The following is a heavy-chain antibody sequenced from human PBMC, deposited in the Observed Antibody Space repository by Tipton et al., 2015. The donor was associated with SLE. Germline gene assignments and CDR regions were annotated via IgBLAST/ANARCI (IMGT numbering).Heavy chain of an antibody. J-gene: IGHJ3*02. CDR2: IYYSGST. Sequence: TLSLTCTVSGDYIGTYYWSWIRQPPGKGLEWIGYIYYSGSTNYNPSLKSRATISVDTSKNQFSLKLSSVTAADTAVYYCARDRADFDIWGQGTMVTVSS. CDR1: GDYIGTYY. D-gene: IGHD1-26*01. CDR3: ARDRADFDI. V-gene: IGHV4-59*01.